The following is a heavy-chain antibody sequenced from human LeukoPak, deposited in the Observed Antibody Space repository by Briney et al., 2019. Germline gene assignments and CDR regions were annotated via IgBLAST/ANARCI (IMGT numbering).Heavy chain of an antibody. CDR3: ARSLTLGGSVCFDY. V-gene: IGHV1-69*04. D-gene: IGHD3-16*01. J-gene: IGHJ4*02. Sequence: SVKVSCKASGGTFTSYAISWVRQAPGQGLEWMGRIIPILGIANYAQKFQGRVTITADKSTSTAYMELSRLRSEDTAVYYCARSLTLGGSVCFDYWGQGTLVTVSS. CDR1: GGTFTSYA. CDR2: IIPILGIA.